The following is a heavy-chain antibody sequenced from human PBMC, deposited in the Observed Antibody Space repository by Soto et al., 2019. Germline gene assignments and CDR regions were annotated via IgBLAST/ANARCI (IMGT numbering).Heavy chain of an antibody. CDR3: ATLEIDSSSLLDY. J-gene: IGHJ4*02. D-gene: IGHD6-13*01. Sequence: PGESLKISCKGSGYSFTSYWISWVRQMPGKGLEWMGRIDPSDSYTNYSPSFQGHVTISADKSISTAYLQWSSLKASDTAMYYCATLEIDSSSLLDYWGQGTRVTVSS. V-gene: IGHV5-10-1*01. CDR1: GYSFTSYW. CDR2: IDPSDSYT.